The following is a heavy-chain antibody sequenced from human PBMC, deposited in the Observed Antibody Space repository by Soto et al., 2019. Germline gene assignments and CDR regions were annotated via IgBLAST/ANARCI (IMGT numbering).Heavy chain of an antibody. D-gene: IGHD2-8*01. CDR2: VSSSSSTI. V-gene: IGHV3-48*02. Sequence: LRLSCAASGFTFSSSSMNCVRQAPGTRLEWVSYVSSSSSTIYYADSVKGRFTISRDNAKNSLYLQMNSMRDEDTVLYYCSRYAYCCNGVCYRGPLDHGGQGSLVIVSS. J-gene: IGHJ4*02. CDR1: GFTFSSSS. CDR3: SRYAYCCNGVCYRGPLDH.